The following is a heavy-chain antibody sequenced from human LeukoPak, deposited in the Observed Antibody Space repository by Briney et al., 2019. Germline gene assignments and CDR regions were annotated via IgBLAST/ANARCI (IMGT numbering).Heavy chain of an antibody. J-gene: IGHJ5*02. D-gene: IGHD3-3*01. V-gene: IGHV3-15*01. Sequence: PGGSLRLSCAASGFTFSNAWMSWVRQAPGKGLEWVGRIKSKTDGGTTDYAAPVKGRFTISRDDSKNTLYLQMNSLKTEDTAVYYCTTRSYYDFWKGWFDPWGQGTLVTVSS. CDR1: GFTFSNAW. CDR2: IKSKTDGGTT. CDR3: TTRSYYDFWKGWFDP.